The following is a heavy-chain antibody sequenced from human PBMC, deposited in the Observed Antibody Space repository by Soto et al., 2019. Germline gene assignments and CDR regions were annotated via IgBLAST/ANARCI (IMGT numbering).Heavy chain of an antibody. J-gene: IGHJ4*02. CDR2: INPNSGGT. Sequence: QVQLVQSGAEVKKPGASVKVSCKASGYTFTGYYMHWVRQAPGQGLEWKGWINPNSGGTNYAQKFQGRVTMTRDTSISTAYMELSRLRSDDTAVYYCAMSGWFWENWSSFDYWGQGTLVTVSS. D-gene: IGHD1-1*01. V-gene: IGHV1-2*02. CDR1: GYTFTGYY. CDR3: AMSGWFWENWSSFDY.